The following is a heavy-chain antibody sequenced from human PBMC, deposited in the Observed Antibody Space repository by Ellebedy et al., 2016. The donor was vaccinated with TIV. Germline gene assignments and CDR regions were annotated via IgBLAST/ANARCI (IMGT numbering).Heavy chain of an antibody. J-gene: IGHJ4*02. CDR2: INQDGAQK. CDR1: GFTFSSHW. Sequence: GESLKISCTASGFTFSSHWMTWVRQAPGKGLEWVANINQDGAQKYYVDSLKGRFIISRDNSKNSLYLQMNSLRAEDTAVYYCARDDGSGFYEYWGQGTLVTVSS. CDR3: ARDDGSGFYEY. V-gene: IGHV3-7*03. D-gene: IGHD3-10*01.